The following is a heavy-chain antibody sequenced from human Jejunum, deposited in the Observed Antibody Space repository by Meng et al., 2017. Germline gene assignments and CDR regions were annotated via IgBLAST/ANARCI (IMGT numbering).Heavy chain of an antibody. CDR2: INTSGST. Sequence: SETLSLTCTVSGGSISSFYWSWIRQPAGKGPEWIGRINTSGSTNYSPSLKSRVTMSVDTSKNQTSLNLSSVTAADTAVYYCARESVTLLRGLDYWGQGTLVTVSS. J-gene: IGHJ4*02. D-gene: IGHD3-10*01. CDR3: ARESVTLLRGLDY. V-gene: IGHV4-4*07. CDR1: GGSISSFY.